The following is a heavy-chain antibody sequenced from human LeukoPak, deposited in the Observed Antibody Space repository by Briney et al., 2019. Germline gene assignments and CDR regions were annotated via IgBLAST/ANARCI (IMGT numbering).Heavy chain of an antibody. J-gene: IGHJ6*03. Sequence: SVKVSCKASGGTFISYAISWVRQAPGQGLEWMGRIIPILGIANYAXXFQXXVTITADKSTSTAYMELSSLRSEDTAVYYCARDWSSSSEENYYMDVWGKGTTVTVSS. CDR2: IIPILGIA. CDR3: ARDWSSSSEENYYMDV. V-gene: IGHV1-69*04. CDR1: GGTFISYA. D-gene: IGHD6-6*01.